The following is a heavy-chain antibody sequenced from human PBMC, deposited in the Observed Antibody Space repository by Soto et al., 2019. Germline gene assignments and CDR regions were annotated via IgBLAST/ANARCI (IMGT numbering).Heavy chain of an antibody. CDR2: IHHSGSA. D-gene: IGHD1-7*01. V-gene: IGHV4-4*02. CDR3: ARYSALSGTYYFDY. J-gene: IGHJ4*02. Sequence: QVQLQESGPGLVRPSGTLSLTCAVSGGSISSTNWWSWVRQTPGRGLEWIAEIHHSGSANYNPSLKSRVTISVDKSKNHFSLKLSSVTAADTAVYHCARYSALSGTYYFDYWGQGTLVTVSS. CDR1: GGSISSTNW.